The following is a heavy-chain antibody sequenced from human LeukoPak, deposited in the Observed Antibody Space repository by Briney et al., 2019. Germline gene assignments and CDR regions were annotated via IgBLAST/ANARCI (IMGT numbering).Heavy chain of an antibody. V-gene: IGHV3-30*02. CDR1: GFTFSDYG. D-gene: IGHD4-17*01. Sequence: GGSLRLSCATSGFTFSDYGMHWVRQAPGKGLEWVTFIRYDGSDRKYADSVKGRFTISRDNSKNTLYVQMNSLRVEDSAVYYCAKGLRKDYGDYAGLDSWGRGTLVTVSS. J-gene: IGHJ4*02. CDR3: AKGLRKDYGDYAGLDS. CDR2: IRYDGSDR.